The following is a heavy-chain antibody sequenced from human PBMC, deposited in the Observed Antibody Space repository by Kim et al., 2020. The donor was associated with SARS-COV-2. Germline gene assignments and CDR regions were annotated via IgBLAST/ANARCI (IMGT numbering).Heavy chain of an antibody. V-gene: IGHV1-2*02. Sequence: ASVKVSCKASGYTFTGYYMHWVRQAPGQGLEWMGWINPNSGGTNYAQKFQGRVTMTRDTSISTAYMEVSRLRSDDTAVYYCAREGGTGTDGGFDYWGQGTLVTVSS. J-gene: IGHJ4*02. D-gene: IGHD1-7*01. CDR2: INPNSGGT. CDR3: AREGGTGTDGGFDY. CDR1: GYTFTGYY.